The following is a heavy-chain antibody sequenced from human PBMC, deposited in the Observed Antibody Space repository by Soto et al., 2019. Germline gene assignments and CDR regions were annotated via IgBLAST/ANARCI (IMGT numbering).Heavy chain of an antibody. CDR1: GFTFSSYS. D-gene: IGHD3-9*01. J-gene: IGHJ4*02. CDR2: IFTTGTTM. CDR3: ARDKDWAFDY. V-gene: IGHV3-48*03. Sequence: SGGSLRLSCVASGFTFSSYSIVWVRQVPGKGLEWVSYIFTTGTTMYYADSVNGRFTVPRDNARNSVFLLLNSLRAEDTAIYYCARDKDWAFDYWGQGTLVTVSS.